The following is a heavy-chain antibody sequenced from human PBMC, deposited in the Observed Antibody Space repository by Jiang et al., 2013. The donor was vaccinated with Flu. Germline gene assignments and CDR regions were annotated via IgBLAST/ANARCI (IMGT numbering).Heavy chain of an antibody. CDR3: ARHNLAAAEYYFDY. J-gene: IGHJ4*02. CDR1: GGSISSYY. V-gene: IGHV4-59*08. Sequence: SGSGLVKPSETLSLTCTVSGGSISSYYWSWIRQPPGKGLEWIGYIYYSGSTSYNPSLKSRVTTSVDTSKNQFSLKLSSVTAADTAVYYCARHNLAAAEYYFDYWGQGTLVTVSS. D-gene: IGHD6-13*01. CDR2: IYYSGST.